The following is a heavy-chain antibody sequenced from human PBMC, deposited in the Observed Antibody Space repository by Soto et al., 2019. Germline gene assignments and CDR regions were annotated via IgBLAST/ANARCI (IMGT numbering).Heavy chain of an antibody. D-gene: IGHD6-13*01. CDR3: ARGYTAAPRTSHFDY. V-gene: IGHV3-23*01. CDR1: GFSFSSHV. J-gene: IGHJ4*02. CDR2: ISGSGGGT. Sequence: GGSLRLSCSASGFSFSSHVMSWVRQAPGKGLEWVSSISGSGGGTYYADSVKGRFIISRDNSKNTLYLQMNSLRAEDTAVYYCARGYTAAPRTSHFDYWGQGTLVTVSS.